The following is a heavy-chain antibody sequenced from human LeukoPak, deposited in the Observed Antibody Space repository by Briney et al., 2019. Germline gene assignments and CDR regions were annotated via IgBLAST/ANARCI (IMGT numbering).Heavy chain of an antibody. J-gene: IGHJ6*03. Sequence: SETLSLTCAVYGGSFSGYYWSWIRQPPGKGLEWIGEINHSGSTNYNPSLKSRVTISVDTSKNQFSLKLSSVTAADTAVYYCAREIQLWPYYYYYMAVWGKGTTVTVSS. D-gene: IGHD5-18*01. CDR1: GGSFSGYY. V-gene: IGHV4-34*01. CDR2: INHSGST. CDR3: AREIQLWPYYYYYMAV.